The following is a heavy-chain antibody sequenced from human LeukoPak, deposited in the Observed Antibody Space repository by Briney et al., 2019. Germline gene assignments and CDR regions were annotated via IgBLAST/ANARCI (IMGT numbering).Heavy chain of an antibody. CDR3: ARCSDRGLGYFGY. CDR1: GGTFSSYA. V-gene: IGHV1-69*13. J-gene: IGHJ4*02. Sequence: SVKVSCKASGGTFSSYAISWVRQAPGQGVEWMGGITPIFGTANYAQKFQGRVTITADESTSTAYMELSSLRSENTAVYYCARCSDRGLGYFGYWGQGTLVTVSS. CDR2: ITPIFGTA. D-gene: IGHD2-15*01.